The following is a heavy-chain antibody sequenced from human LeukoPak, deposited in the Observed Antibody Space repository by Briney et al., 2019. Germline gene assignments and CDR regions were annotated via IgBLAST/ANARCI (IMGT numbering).Heavy chain of an antibody. D-gene: IGHD3-22*01. CDR2: INPSGGST. CDR3: ARWSYDSSGYYSDGDY. J-gene: IGHJ4*02. V-gene: IGHV1-46*01. Sequence: PRASVKVSCTASGYTFTSYYMHWVRQAPGQGLEWMGIINPSGGSTSYAQKFQGRVTMTRDMSTSTVYMELSSLRSEDTAVYYCARWSYDSSGYYSDGDYWGQGTLVTVSS. CDR1: GYTFTSYY.